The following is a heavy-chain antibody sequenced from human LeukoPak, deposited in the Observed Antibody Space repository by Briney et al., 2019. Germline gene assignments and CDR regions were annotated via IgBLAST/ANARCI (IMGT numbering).Heavy chain of an antibody. CDR3: ATDQVDCSSSSCYERGFDY. Sequence: PGGSLRLSCAASGFTFSTYAMTWVRQAPGKGLEWVSLISGTGGSTYYADSVKGRFTISRDNSKNTLYLQMTSLRDEDTAVYYCATDQVDCSSSSCYERGFDYWGQGTLVTVSS. CDR2: ISGTGGST. V-gene: IGHV3-23*01. J-gene: IGHJ4*02. CDR1: GFTFSTYA. D-gene: IGHD2-2*01.